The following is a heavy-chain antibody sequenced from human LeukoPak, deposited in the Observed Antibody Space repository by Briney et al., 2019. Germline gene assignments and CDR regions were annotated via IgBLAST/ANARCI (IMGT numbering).Heavy chain of an antibody. J-gene: IGHJ4*02. Sequence: PGGSLRLSCAASGFTFSSYSMNWVRQAPGKGLEWVSYISSSGSTIYYADSVKGRFTISRDNAKNSLYLQMNSLRAEDTAVYYCARGPITMVRGVIITLVSDYFDYWGQGTLVTVSS. CDR3: ARGPITMVRGVIITLVSDYFDY. CDR1: GFTFSSYS. D-gene: IGHD3-10*01. CDR2: ISSSGSTI. V-gene: IGHV3-48*04.